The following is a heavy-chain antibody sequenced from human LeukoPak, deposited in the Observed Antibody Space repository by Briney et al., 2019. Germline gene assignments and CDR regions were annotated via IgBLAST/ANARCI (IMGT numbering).Heavy chain of an antibody. CDR1: W. Sequence: WXTWVRQAPGKGLEWVANIKEDESEIYYVDSVKGRFTASRDNDKNSLYLQMNSLRAEDTAVYYCARILTYSYGLDYWGQGILVTVSS. CDR2: IKEDESEI. V-gene: IGHV3-7*01. CDR3: ARILTYSYGLDY. J-gene: IGHJ4*02. D-gene: IGHD5-18*01.